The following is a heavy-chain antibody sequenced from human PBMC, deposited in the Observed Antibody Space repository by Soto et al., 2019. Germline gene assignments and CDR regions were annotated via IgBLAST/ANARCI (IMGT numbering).Heavy chain of an antibody. CDR2: IYWDDDK. CDR1: GFSLSTSGVG. CDR3: AHRPSYFSGGSCYSGFDY. J-gene: IGHJ4*02. D-gene: IGHD2-15*01. Sequence: QITLKESGPTLVKPTQTLTLTCTFSGFSLSTSGVGVGWIRQPPGKALEWLALIYWDDDKRYRPSLKSRLTITKDTSKNLVVLKITHRDPLDTATYYCAHRPSYFSGGSCYSGFDYWGQGTLVTVSS. V-gene: IGHV2-5*02.